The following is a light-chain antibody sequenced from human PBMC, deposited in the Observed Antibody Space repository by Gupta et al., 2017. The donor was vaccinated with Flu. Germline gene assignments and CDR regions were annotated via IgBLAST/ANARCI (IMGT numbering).Light chain of an antibody. V-gene: IGLV3-25*03. J-gene: IGLJ3*02. Sequence: SYELTQPPSVSVSPGQTAMITCSGDALPNQYVFWYQQKSGQAPVLVIYKDTERPSGIPERFSGSSSGTTVTLTISGVQAADEADYYCESPDSSVTSLVFGGGTKLTVL. CDR3: ESPDSSVTSLV. CDR2: KDT. CDR1: ALPNQY.